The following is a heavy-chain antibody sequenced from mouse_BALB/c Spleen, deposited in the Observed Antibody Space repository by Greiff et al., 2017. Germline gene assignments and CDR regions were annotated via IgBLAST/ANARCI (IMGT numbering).Heavy chain of an antibody. Sequence: VQLQQSGPELVKPGASVRISCKASGYTFTSYYIHWVKQRPGQGLEWIGWIYPGNVNTKYNEKFKGKATLTADKSSSTAYMQLSSLTSEDSAVYFCARESMIKYAMDYWGQGTSVTVSS. V-gene: IGHV1S56*01. CDR1: GYTFTSYY. D-gene: IGHD2-4*01. J-gene: IGHJ4*01. CDR2: IYPGNVNT. CDR3: ARESMIKYAMDY.